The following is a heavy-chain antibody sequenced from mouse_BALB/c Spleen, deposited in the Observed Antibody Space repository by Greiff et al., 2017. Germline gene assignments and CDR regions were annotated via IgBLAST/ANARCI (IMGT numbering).Heavy chain of an antibody. D-gene: IGHD2-4*01. CDR2: IDPANGNT. CDR3: ARSTMITMAMDY. CDR1: GFNIKDTY. J-gene: IGHJ4*01. V-gene: IGHV14-3*02. Sequence: EVQVVESGAELVKPGASVKLSCTASGFNIKDTYMHWVKQRPEQGLEWIGRIDPANGNTKYDPKFQGKATITADTSSNTAYLQLSSLTSEDTAVYYCARSTMITMAMDYWGQGTSVTVSS.